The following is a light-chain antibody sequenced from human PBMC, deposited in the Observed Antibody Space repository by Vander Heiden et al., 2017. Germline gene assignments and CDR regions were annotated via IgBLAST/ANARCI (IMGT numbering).Light chain of an antibody. Sequence: SYVVTQPPSVLVAPGQTARIPCGGDIFGRESVHGDTRTPAQAPVLVVYGDSDRPSRIPERFSGSKSGNTATLTISRVEAGDEADYYCQVWDSSRDQILFGGGTKLTVL. CDR3: QVWDSSRDQIL. V-gene: IGLV3-21*02. CDR1: IFGRES. CDR2: GDS. J-gene: IGLJ2*01.